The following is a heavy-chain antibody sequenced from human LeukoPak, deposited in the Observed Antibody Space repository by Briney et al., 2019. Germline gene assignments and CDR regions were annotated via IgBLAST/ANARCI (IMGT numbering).Heavy chain of an antibody. CDR3: ARDPGTTRAKRAFDI. CDR2: IWYDGSNK. CDR1: GFTFSSYG. D-gene: IGHD1-7*01. J-gene: IGHJ3*02. V-gene: IGHV3-33*01. Sequence: PGRSLRLSCAASGFTFSSYGMHWVRQAPGKGLEWVAVIWYDGSNKYYADSVKGRFTISRDNSKNTLYLQMNSLRAEDTAVYYCARDPGTTRAKRAFDIWGQGTMVTVSS.